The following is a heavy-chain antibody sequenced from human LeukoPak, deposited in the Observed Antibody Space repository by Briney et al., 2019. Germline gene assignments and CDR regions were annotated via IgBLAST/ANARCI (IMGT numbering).Heavy chain of an antibody. Sequence: GGSLRLSCAASGFTFSSYSMNWVRQAPGKGLEWVSYISSGGSTIYYADSVKGRFIISRDNAKNSLYLQMNSLRAEDTAVYYCAKGVGYCSGGSCQQFDYWGQGTLVTVSS. CDR3: AKGVGYCSGGSCQQFDY. V-gene: IGHV3-48*04. D-gene: IGHD2-15*01. J-gene: IGHJ4*02. CDR2: ISSGGSTI. CDR1: GFTFSSYS.